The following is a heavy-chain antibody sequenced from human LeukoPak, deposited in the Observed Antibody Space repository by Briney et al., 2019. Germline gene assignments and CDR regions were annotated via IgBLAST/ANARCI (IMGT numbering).Heavy chain of an antibody. CDR3: AKITTLDY. CDR1: GYSITSGYY. V-gene: IGHV4-38-2*02. Sequence: SETLSLTCSVSGYSITSGYYWGWIRQPPGKGLEWIGTIYHNGSTSYNPSLKSRVTISVDTSKNRFSLRLNSVIAADTAIYYCAKITTLDYWGQGTLVTVSS. D-gene: IGHD1-1*01. J-gene: IGHJ4*02. CDR2: IYHNGST.